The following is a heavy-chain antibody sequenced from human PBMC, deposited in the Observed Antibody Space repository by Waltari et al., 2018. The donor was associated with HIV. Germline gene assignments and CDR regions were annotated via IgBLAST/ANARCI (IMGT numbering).Heavy chain of an antibody. CDR2: IKPNSGST. V-gene: IGHV1-46*01. Sequence: QAQLVQSGAEVKKPGASVKGSCKASGYTFTRYYIHWVRQAPGQGLEWMGMIKPNSGSTGSAEKIQGRVTLTRDTSTSTVYMQLTSLTHEDTAVYFCGRDRPLQYLRSLYYYGMDVWGQGTTVTVSS. J-gene: IGHJ6*02. D-gene: IGHD4-4*01. CDR1: GYTFTRYY. CDR3: GRDRPLQYLRSLYYYGMDV.